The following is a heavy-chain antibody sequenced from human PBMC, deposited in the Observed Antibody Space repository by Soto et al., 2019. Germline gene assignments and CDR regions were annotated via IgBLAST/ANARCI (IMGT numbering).Heavy chain of an antibody. J-gene: IGHJ4*02. CDR1: GFSFEIYW. D-gene: IGHD3-10*01. CDR3: ARENWFFDY. Sequence: EVHLVESGGGLVQPGGSLRLSCAASGFSFEIYWMGWVRQAPGKGLEWVANINPDGCGEYYLDSVKGRFTISRDNAKNSVYLQMNSLVGDDTAVYYCARENWFFDYWGQGTPVTVSS. V-gene: IGHV3-7*01. CDR2: INPDGCGE.